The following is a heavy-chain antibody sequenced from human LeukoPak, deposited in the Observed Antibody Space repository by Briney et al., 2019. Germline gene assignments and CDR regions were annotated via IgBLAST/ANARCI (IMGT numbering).Heavy chain of an antibody. CDR2: IYYSGST. CDR1: GGSISSSSYY. V-gene: IGHV4-39*01. J-gene: IGHJ4*02. D-gene: IGHD3-10*01. Sequence: SETLSLTCTVSGGSISSSSYYWGWIRQSPGRGLEWIGSIYYSGSTYYNPSLKSRVTISVDTSKNQFSLKLSSVTAADTAVYYCARVNQLLWFGELLEDGFDYWGQGTLVTVSS. CDR3: ARVNQLLWFGELLEDGFDY.